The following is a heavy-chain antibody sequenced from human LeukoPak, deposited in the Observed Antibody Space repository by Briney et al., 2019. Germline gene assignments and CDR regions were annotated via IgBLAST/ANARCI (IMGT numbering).Heavy chain of an antibody. CDR1: GGSISSYY. CDR3: ARIKKGDYMDV. J-gene: IGHJ6*03. Sequence: PSETLSLTCTVSGGSISSYYWSWIRQPAGKGLEWIGRIYTSGSTNYNPSLKSRITISVDTSKNQSSLRLNSVIAADTAVYYCARIKKGDYMDVWGKGTTVTVSS. V-gene: IGHV4-4*07. D-gene: IGHD3-16*01. CDR2: IYTSGST.